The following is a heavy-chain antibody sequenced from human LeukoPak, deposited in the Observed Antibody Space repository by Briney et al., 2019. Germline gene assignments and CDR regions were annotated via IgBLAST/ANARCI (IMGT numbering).Heavy chain of an antibody. CDR1: GGSISSGGYS. CDR3: ARDQYYYDSSGYYPNDAFDI. Sequence: PSQTLSLTCAVSGGSISSGGYSWSWIRQPPGKGLEWIGYIYHSGSTYYNPSLKSRVTMSVDTSKNQFSLKLSSVTAADTAVYYCARDQYYYDSSGYYPNDAFDIWGQGTMVTVSS. CDR2: IYHSGST. J-gene: IGHJ3*02. V-gene: IGHV4-30-2*01. D-gene: IGHD3-22*01.